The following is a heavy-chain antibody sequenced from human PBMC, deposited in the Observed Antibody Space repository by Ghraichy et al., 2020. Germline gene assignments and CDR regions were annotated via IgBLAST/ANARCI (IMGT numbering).Heavy chain of an antibody. CDR1: GGSISSHY. J-gene: IGHJ3*01. Sequence: SETLSLTCTVSGGSISSHYWSWIRLPPGKGLEWIGFISTSGSTTYNPSLQSRLTISADTSRNQLSLKMNSVTAADSTIYYCARNIIVLRAFDFWGQGTVVTITS. V-gene: IGHV4-4*09. CDR3: ARNIIVLRAFDF. D-gene: IGHD2-2*01. CDR2: ISTSGST.